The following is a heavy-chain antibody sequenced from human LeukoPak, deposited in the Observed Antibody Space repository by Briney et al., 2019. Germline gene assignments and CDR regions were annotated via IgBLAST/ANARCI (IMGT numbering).Heavy chain of an antibody. V-gene: IGHV4-34*01. D-gene: IGHD6-13*01. CDR1: GGSFSGYY. CDR2: INHSGST. J-gene: IGHJ4*02. CDR3: ARDIAAAERFDY. Sequence: SETLSLTCAVYGGSFSGYYWSWIRQPPGKGLEWIGEINHSGSTNYNPSLKSRVTISVDTSKNQFSMKLSSVTAADTAVYYCARDIAAAERFDYWGQGTLVTVSS.